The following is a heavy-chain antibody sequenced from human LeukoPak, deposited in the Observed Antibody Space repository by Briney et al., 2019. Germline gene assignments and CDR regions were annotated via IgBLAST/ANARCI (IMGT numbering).Heavy chain of an antibody. CDR2: ISYDGSNK. CDR3: ARKTSSGPFDP. CDR1: GFTFSSYG. J-gene: IGHJ5*02. Sequence: GRSLRLSCAASGFTFSSYGMHWVRQAPGKGLEWVAVISYDGSNKYYADSVKGRFTISRDNAKNSLYLQMNSVRAEDTAIYYCARKTSSGPFDPWGQGTLVTVSS. D-gene: IGHD6-25*01. V-gene: IGHV3-30*03.